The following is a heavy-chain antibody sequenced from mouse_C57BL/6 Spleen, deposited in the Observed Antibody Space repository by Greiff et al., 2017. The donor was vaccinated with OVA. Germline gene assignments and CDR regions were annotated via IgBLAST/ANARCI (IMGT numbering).Heavy chain of an antibody. J-gene: IGHJ4*01. CDR2: IDPSDSYT. V-gene: IGHV1-69*01. CDR1: GYTFTSYW. D-gene: IGHD1-1*01. Sequence: QVQLQQPGAELVMPGASVKLSCKASGYTFTSYWMHWVKQRPGQGLEWIGEIDPSDSYTNYNQKFKGKSTLTVDKSSSTAYMQLSSLTSEDSAVYYCARDGTTVVVVGDYYAMDYWGQGTSVTVSS. CDR3: ARDGTTVVVVGDYYAMDY.